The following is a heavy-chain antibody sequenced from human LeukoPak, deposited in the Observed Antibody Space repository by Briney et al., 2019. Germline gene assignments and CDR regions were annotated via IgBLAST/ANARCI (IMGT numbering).Heavy chain of an antibody. V-gene: IGHV1-2*02. D-gene: IGHD1-26*01. CDR3: AREAIVGATTREGSSFAY. J-gene: IGHJ4*02. CDR2: INPNSGGT. CDR1: GYTFTGYY. Sequence: GASVKVSCKASGYTFTGYYMHWVRQAPGQGLEWMGWINPNSGGTNYAQKFQGRVTMTRDTSISTAYMELSRLRSDDTAVYYCAREAIVGATTREGSSFAYWGQGTLVTVSS.